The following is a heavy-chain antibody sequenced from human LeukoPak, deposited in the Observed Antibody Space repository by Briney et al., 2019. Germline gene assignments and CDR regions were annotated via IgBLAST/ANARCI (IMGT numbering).Heavy chain of an antibody. V-gene: IGHV1-2*02. CDR1: GYTFSDYY. J-gene: IGHJ5*02. CDR3: ARGTPIKVTSATFLNWFDP. CDR2: INPKSGALLGT. D-gene: IGHD2/OR15-2a*01. Sequence: ASVKVSCKASGYTFSDYYIHWVRQAPGQGLEWMGWINPKSGALLGTKYAQKFQGRVTMTRGTSIDTAYMELNRLTSDDTAVYYCARGTPIKVTSATFLNWFDPWGQGTLVTVSS.